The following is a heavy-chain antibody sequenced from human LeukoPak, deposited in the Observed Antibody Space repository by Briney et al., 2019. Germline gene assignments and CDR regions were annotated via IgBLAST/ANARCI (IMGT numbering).Heavy chain of an antibody. CDR1: GYTFISYY. D-gene: IGHD2-2*01. V-gene: IGHV1-46*01. CDR2: INPSGDGT. J-gene: IGHJ4*02. Sequence: ASGKVSCKASGYTFISYYIHWVRQAPRQGLEWMGIINPSGDGTIYAQKFQGRVTMTTDTSTSTVYMELSSLKSEDTAVYYCARRYCSNISCQLRFDYWGQGTLVTV. CDR3: ARRYCSNISCQLRFDY.